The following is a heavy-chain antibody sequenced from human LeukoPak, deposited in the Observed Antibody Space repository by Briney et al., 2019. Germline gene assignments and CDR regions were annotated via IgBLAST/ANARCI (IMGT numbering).Heavy chain of an antibody. Sequence: GGSLRLSCAASGFTFSSYSMNWVRQAPGKGLEWVSSISSSSSYIYCADSVKGRFTISRDNAKNSLYLQMNSLRAEDTAVYYCARVLSPTDSSGSFDYWGQGTLVTVSS. D-gene: IGHD3-22*01. CDR2: ISSSSSYI. V-gene: IGHV3-21*01. J-gene: IGHJ4*02. CDR3: ARVLSPTDSSGSFDY. CDR1: GFTFSSYS.